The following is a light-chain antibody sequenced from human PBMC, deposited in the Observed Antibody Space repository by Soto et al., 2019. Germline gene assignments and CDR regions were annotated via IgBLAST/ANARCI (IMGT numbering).Light chain of an antibody. CDR2: SNS. CDR3: QSYDTSLSARV. Sequence: QLVLTQPPSVSGAPGQRVTISCTGSRSNFGAGYDVHWYQQLPGTAPKLLIYSNSNRPSGVPDRFSGSKSGTAASLAITGLQAEDEADYYSQSYDTSLSARVFGGGTKLTVL. V-gene: IGLV1-40*01. J-gene: IGLJ3*02. CDR1: RSNFGAGYD.